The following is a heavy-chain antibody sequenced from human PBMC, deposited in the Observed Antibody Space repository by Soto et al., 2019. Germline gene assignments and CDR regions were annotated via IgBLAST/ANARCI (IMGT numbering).Heavy chain of an antibody. CDR2: IYYSGST. CDR3: ARLCMAAARLNWFDP. D-gene: IGHD6-13*01. V-gene: IGHV4-39*01. J-gene: IGHJ5*02. Sequence: VVGGKIRNRSYHWGLISQTPGKGLEWIGSIYYSGSTYYNPSLKSRVTISVDTSKNQFSLKLSSVTAADTAVYYCARLCMAAARLNWFDPWGQGTLVTVSS. CDR1: GGKIRNRSYH.